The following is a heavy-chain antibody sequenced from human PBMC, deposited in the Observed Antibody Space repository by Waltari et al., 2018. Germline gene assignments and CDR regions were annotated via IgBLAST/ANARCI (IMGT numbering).Heavy chain of an antibody. V-gene: IGHV3-7*01. CDR2: KKDRESEK. CDR3: ARVRVAYSKFMTASFDY. CDR1: GFTFNIYW. D-gene: IGHD3-16*01. J-gene: IGHJ4*02. Sequence: VQLVESGGGLVQPGGSLRLSCSASGFTFNIYWMTWVRQAPGKGLEWVAKKKDRESEKYCANSVKRRFTISRDNAKKSVHLEMSSLRAEDTSIYCCARVRVAYSKFMTASFDYWGQGIPVSVSS.